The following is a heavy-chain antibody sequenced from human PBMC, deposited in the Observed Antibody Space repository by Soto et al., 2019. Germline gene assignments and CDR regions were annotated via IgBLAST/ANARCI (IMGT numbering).Heavy chain of an antibody. J-gene: IGHJ4*02. D-gene: IGHD7-27*01. CDR2: IYHSGST. V-gene: IGHV4-30-2*01. CDR1: GGSISSGGYS. CDR3: AREGPLGYFDY. Sequence: SETLSLTCAVSGGSISSGGYSWSLIRQPPGKGLEWIGYIYHSGSTYYNPSLKSRVTISVDRSKNQFSLKLSSVTAADTAVYYCAREGPLGYFDYWGQGTLVTVSS.